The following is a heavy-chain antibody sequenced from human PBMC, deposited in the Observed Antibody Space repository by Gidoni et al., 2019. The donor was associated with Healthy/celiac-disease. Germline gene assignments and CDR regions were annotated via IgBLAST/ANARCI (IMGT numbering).Heavy chain of an antibody. Sequence: QVQLQQWGAGLLKPSETLSLTCAVYGGSFSGYYWSWIRQPPGKGLEWIGEINHSGSTNYNPSLKSRVTISVDTSKNQFSLKLSSVTAADTAVYYCARARIQLWPPKYYYYGMDVWGQGTTVTVSS. CDR1: GGSFSGYY. V-gene: IGHV4-34*01. CDR3: ARARIQLWPPKYYYYGMDV. CDR2: INHSGST. J-gene: IGHJ6*02. D-gene: IGHD5-18*01.